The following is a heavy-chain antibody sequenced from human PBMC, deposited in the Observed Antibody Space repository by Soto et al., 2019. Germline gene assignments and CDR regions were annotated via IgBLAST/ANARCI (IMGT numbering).Heavy chain of an antibody. D-gene: IGHD6-19*01. Sequence: ASVKVSCKASGYTFTSYYMHWVRQAPGQGLEWMGIVNPSGGSTSYAQKFQGRVTMTRDTSTSTVYMELSSLRSEDTAVYYRARRSPLYSSGWYDAFDIWGQGTMVTVSS. CDR3: ARRSPLYSSGWYDAFDI. J-gene: IGHJ3*02. CDR2: VNPSGGST. V-gene: IGHV1-46*01. CDR1: GYTFTSYY.